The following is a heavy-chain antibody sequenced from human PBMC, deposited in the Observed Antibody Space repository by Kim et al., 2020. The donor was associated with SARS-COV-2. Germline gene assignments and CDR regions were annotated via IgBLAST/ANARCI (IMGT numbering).Heavy chain of an antibody. CDR2: ISSSSSYT. V-gene: IGHV3-11*06. D-gene: IGHD3-10*01. CDR1: GFTFSDYY. CDR3: ARSSIIMVRTLFRVFGSMDA. Sequence: GGSLRLSCAASGFTFSDYYMSWIRQAPGKGLEWVSYISSSSSYTYYADSVKGRFTISRDNAKNSLYLQMNSLRAEDTAVYYCARSSIIMVRTLFRVFGSMDAWGREPSFT. J-gene: IGHJ6*02.